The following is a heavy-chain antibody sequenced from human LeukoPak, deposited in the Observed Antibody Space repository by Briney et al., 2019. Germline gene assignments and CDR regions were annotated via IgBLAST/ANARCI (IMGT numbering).Heavy chain of an antibody. J-gene: IGHJ4*02. CDR3: ARLLVWFGELYPYYFDY. Sequence: SETLSLTCAVSGGSISSGGYSWSWIRQPPGKGLEWIGYMYHSGSTYYNPSLKSRVTISVDTSKNQFSLKLSSVTAADTAVYYCARLLVWFGELYPYYFDYWGQGTLVTVSS. CDR1: GGSISSGGYS. CDR2: MYHSGST. D-gene: IGHD3-10*01. V-gene: IGHV4-30-2*01.